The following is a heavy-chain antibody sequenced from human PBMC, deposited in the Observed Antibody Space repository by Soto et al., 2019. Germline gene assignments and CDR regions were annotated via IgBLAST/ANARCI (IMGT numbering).Heavy chain of an antibody. CDR1: GFNFGPIW. CDR3: ARDYSVSGSYDPWFDP. Sequence: PGGPLRLSCAASGFNFGPIWMHWVRQAPGQGLEWVSIIYVSSSTYYADSVQGRFTISRDSSKNTLYLQINGLSCEDTAVYYCARDYSVSGSYDPWFDPRGQGTLVTVSS. CDR2: IYVSSST. D-gene: IGHD3-16*01. J-gene: IGHJ5*02. V-gene: IGHV3-66*01.